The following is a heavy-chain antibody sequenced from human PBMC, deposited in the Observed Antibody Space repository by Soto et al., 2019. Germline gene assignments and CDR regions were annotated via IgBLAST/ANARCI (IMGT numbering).Heavy chain of an antibody. V-gene: IGHV3-33*01. CDR1: GFTVRNYG. J-gene: IGHJ6*02. D-gene: IGHD1-26*01. CDR3: ARAYLGRLPRRADYYYAMDV. CDR2: IWHDGTKE. Sequence: QVQLVESGGGVVQPGRSLRLSCAASGFTVRNYGMYWVRQAAGKGLEWVALIWHDGTKENYADSVKGRFTISKDNSKNTLYLQMNDLRGEDTAVYFCARAYLGRLPRRADYYYAMDVWGRGTTVTVSS.